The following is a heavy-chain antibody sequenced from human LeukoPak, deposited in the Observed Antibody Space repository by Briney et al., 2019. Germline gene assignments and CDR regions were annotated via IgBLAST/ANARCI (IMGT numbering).Heavy chain of an antibody. CDR2: TSSDLNVK. V-gene: IGHV3-30-3*01. D-gene: IGHD3-10*01. CDR3: AREGYYGSGSPPSLYFDY. CDR1: GFTFRNYV. Sequence: GGSLRLSCAASGFTFRNYVIHWVRQAPGKGLEWVAVTSSDLNVKLYADSVKGRFTISRDNSRSTLYFQMNSLRPEDTAIYYCAREGYYGSGSPPSLYFDYWGQGTLVTVSS. J-gene: IGHJ4*02.